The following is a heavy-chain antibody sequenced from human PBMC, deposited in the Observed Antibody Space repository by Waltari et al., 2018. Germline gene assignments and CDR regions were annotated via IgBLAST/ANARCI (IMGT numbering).Heavy chain of an antibody. Sequence: EVQLVESGGGLVQPGGSLSLSCAASGFTFNVYWMPWVRQAPGKGLVWVSRIKTDGSTTMYADSVKGRFTISRDNAKNSLYLQMNSLRAEDTAVYYCAREEGQGVIRYWGQGTLVTVSS. CDR1: GFTFNVYW. CDR2: IKTDGSTT. V-gene: IGHV3-74*03. D-gene: IGHD3-10*01. J-gene: IGHJ4*02. CDR3: AREEGQGVIRY.